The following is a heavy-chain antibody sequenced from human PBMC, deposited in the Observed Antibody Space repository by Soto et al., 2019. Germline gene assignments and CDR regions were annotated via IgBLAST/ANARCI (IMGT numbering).Heavy chain of an antibody. J-gene: IGHJ4*02. CDR1: GDSINSRGYY. CDR2: MYYSGST. V-gene: IGHV4-39*01. Sequence: QLQLQESGPGLVKPSETLSLTCTVSGDSINSRGYYWAWIRQPPGKGLEWIGSMYYSGSTDYNPSFKSRVTISVDTSSIHFSLKLISVPAADTAVYYCARQPYDTSDYFDYWGQGTLVTVSS. CDR3: ARQPYDTSDYFDY. D-gene: IGHD3-22*01.